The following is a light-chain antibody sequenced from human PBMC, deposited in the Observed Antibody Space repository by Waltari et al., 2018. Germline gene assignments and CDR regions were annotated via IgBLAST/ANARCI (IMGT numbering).Light chain of an antibody. V-gene: IGLV1-44*01. CDR3: ATWDDRLTGVL. CDR2: SND. J-gene: IGLJ2*01. Sequence: QSVVTHPPSASGAPGQRVTISCSGSSPNIGSNTGHWYRVRPGTAPRLLIYSNDQRPSGVPDRFSGSKSGTSASLAISGLQSEDEAEYYCATWDDRLTGVLFGGGTKVTVL. CDR1: SPNIGSNT.